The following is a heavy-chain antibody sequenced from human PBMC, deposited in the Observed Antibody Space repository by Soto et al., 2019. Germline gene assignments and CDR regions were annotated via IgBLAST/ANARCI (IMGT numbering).Heavy chain of an antibody. Sequence: EVQLVESGGGLVKPGGSLRLSCAASGFTFSNAWMNWVRQAPGKGLEWVGRIKSKTDGGTTDYAAPVKDRFTISRDDSKNTRDLQMNSLKTEDTAVYYCTTRECTNGVCPSSGVDYWGQGTLVTVAS. CDR1: GFTFSNAW. CDR2: IKSKTDGGTT. J-gene: IGHJ4*02. D-gene: IGHD2-8*01. CDR3: TTRECTNGVCPSSGVDY. V-gene: IGHV3-15*07.